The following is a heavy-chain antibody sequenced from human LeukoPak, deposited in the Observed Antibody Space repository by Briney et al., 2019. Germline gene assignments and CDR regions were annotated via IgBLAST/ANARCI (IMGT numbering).Heavy chain of an antibody. V-gene: IGHV1-46*01. CDR1: GYTFTSYY. Sequence: ASVKVSCKASGYTFTSYYMHWVRQAPGQGLVWMGIINPSGGSTSYAQKFQGRVTMTRDTSTSTVYMELSSLRSEDTAVYYCARSSEGRHFDWYYFDYWGQGTLVTVSS. D-gene: IGHD3-9*01. J-gene: IGHJ4*02. CDR3: ARSSEGRHFDWYYFDY. CDR2: INPSGGST.